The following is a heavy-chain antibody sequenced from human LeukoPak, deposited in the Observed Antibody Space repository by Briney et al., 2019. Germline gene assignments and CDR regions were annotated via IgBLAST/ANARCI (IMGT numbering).Heavy chain of an antibody. J-gene: IGHJ6*02. V-gene: IGHV1-2*02. CDR2: TNPNSGGT. Sequence: GASVKVSCKASGYTFTGYYMHWVRQAPGQGLEWMGWTNPNSGGTKYAQKFQGRVTMIRDTSTSTAYMELSRLRSDDTAVYYCARYRYCSGGSCYFSYGMDVWGQGTTVTVSS. CDR1: GYTFTGYY. D-gene: IGHD2-15*01. CDR3: ARYRYCSGGSCYFSYGMDV.